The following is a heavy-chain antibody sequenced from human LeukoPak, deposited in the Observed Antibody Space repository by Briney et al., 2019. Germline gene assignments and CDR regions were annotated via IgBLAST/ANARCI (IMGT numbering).Heavy chain of an antibody. CDR2: IIPIFGTA. J-gene: IGHJ4*02. CDR3: ASTRGITGTTDFDY. D-gene: IGHD1-7*01. CDR1: GGTFSSYA. V-gene: IGHV1-69*05. Sequence: ASVKVSCKASGGTFSSYAISWVRQAPGQGLEGMGGIIPIFGTANYAQKFQGRVTITTDESTSTAYMELSSLRSEDTAVYYCASTRGITGTTDFDYWGQGTLVTVSS.